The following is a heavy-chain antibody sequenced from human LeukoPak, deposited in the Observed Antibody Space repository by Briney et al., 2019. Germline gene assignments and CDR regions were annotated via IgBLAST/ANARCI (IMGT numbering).Heavy chain of an antibody. J-gene: IGHJ3*02. Sequence: GGSLRLSCAASGFTFSSYAMHWVRQAPGKGLEWVAVISYDGSNKYYADSVKGRFTISRDNSKTTLYLQMNSLRAEDTAVYYCAREEAIKYSSSWYAFISDIWGQGTMVTVSS. CDR2: ISYDGSNK. CDR1: GFTFSSYA. CDR3: AREEAIKYSSSWYAFISDI. V-gene: IGHV3-30-3*01. D-gene: IGHD6-13*01.